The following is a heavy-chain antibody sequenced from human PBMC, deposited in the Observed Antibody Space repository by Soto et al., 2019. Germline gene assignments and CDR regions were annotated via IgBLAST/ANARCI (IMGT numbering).Heavy chain of an antibody. Sequence: GGSLRLSCAASGFTFSSYWMHWVRQAPGKGLVWVSRINSDGSSTSYADSVKGRFTISRDNAKNTLYLQMNSLRAEDTAVYYCASPDYYDSSGYPDYWGQGTLVTVSS. J-gene: IGHJ4*02. CDR2: INSDGSST. CDR1: GFTFSSYW. D-gene: IGHD3-22*01. V-gene: IGHV3-74*01. CDR3: ASPDYYDSSGYPDY.